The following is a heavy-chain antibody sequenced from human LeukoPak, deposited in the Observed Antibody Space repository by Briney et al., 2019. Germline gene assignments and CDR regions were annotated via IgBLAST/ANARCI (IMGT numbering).Heavy chain of an antibody. CDR1: GFTFSSYW. V-gene: IGHV3-7*01. J-gene: IGHJ4*02. CDR3: ASQYSSGWGLDY. D-gene: IGHD6-19*01. Sequence: GGSLRLSCAASGFTFSSYWMSWVRQAPGKGLEWEANIKQDGSERYYVDSVKGRFTISRDNAKNSLYLQMNSLRAEDTAVYYCASQYSSGWGLDYWGQGTLVTVSS. CDR2: IKQDGSER.